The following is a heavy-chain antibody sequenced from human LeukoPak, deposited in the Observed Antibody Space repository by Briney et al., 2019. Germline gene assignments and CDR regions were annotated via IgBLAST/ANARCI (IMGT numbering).Heavy chain of an antibody. CDR3: ARDRPGKYYFDC. CDR1: GFTFSADS. J-gene: IGHJ4*02. D-gene: IGHD1-14*01. V-gene: IGHV3-48*02. Sequence: GGTLSLSCVVSGFTFSADSMNWVRQAPDKGLEWISYITRSGSTTYYGASVKGRSTITRDNAKNSVFLQLNSLRDEDTVVYFCARDRPGKYYFDCWGQGALVIAS. CDR2: ITRSGSTT.